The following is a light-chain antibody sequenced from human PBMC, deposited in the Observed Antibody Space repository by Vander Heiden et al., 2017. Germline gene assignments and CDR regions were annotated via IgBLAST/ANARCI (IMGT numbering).Light chain of an antibody. J-gene: IGKJ2*01. CDR3: QQYKNWPLYT. CDR2: GAS. Sequence: EIVMTQSPATLSVSPGERATLSCRASQSVSSNLAWYQQKPGQAPRLLIYGASTRATGIPARFSGSGSGRELTLTISSLQSEDFAVYYCQQYKNWPLYTFGQGTKLEIK. CDR1: QSVSSN. V-gene: IGKV3-15*01.